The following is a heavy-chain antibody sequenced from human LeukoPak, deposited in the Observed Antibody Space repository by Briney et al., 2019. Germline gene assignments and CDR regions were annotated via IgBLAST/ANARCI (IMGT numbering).Heavy chain of an antibody. J-gene: IGHJ5*02. CDR1: GGSISSSRYY. Sequence: SETLSLTCTVSGGSISSSRYYWGWIRQPPGKGLEWIGSIFYSGSTYYNPSLKSRVTISVDTSKNQFSLKLSSVTDADTAVYYCARHLGQQLVPGWFDPWGQGTLVTVSS. CDR2: IFYSGST. CDR3: ARHLGQQLVPGWFDP. D-gene: IGHD6-6*01. V-gene: IGHV4-39*01.